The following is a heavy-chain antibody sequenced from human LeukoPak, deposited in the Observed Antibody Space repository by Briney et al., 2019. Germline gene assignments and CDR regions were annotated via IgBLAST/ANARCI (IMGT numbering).Heavy chain of an antibody. D-gene: IGHD2-15*01. CDR3: ARRACSADSCLDC. Sequence: SETLSLTCTVSGGSISSYYWSWIRQPPGKGLEWIGYIYYSGSTNYNPSLKSRVTISVDTSKNQFSLKLSSVTAADTAVYYCARRACSADSCLDCWGQGTLVTVSS. V-gene: IGHV4-59*08. CDR2: IYYSGST. CDR1: GGSISSYY. J-gene: IGHJ4*02.